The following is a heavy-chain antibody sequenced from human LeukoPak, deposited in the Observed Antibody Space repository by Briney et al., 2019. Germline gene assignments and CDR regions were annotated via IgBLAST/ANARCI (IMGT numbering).Heavy chain of an antibody. D-gene: IGHD1-1*01. V-gene: IGHV3-7*03. Sequence: GGSLRLSCGASVSVSKYWMSWVRQAPGKGLEWVANIKQDGSEKYYVDSVKGRFTISRDNAKNSLYLQMNSLRAEDTAVYYCARGEYDPPDYWGQGTLVTVSS. CDR2: IKQDGSEK. J-gene: IGHJ4*02. CDR1: VSVSKYW. CDR3: ARGEYDPPDY.